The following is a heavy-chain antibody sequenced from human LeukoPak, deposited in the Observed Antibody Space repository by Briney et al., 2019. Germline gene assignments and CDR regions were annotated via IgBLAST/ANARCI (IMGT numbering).Heavy chain of an antibody. CDR2: INPSGGST. J-gene: IGHJ4*02. CDR1: GYTFTSYY. CDR3: ASSIWKLVSYFDY. V-gene: IGHV1-46*01. D-gene: IGHD2/OR15-2a*01. Sequence: VASVKVSCKASGYTFTSYYMHWVRQAPGQGLEWMGIINPSGGSTSYAQKFQGRVTMTRDTSTSTIYMELSSLRSEDTAVYYCASSIWKLVSYFDYWGQGTLVTVSS.